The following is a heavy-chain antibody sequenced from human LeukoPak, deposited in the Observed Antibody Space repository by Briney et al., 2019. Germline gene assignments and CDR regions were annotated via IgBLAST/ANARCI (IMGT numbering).Heavy chain of an antibody. CDR2: ISGSGGST. Sequence: GGSLRLSCAASGFTLSSYAMSWVRQAPGKGLEWVSAISGSGGSTYYADSVKGRFTISRDNSKNTLYLQMNSLRAEDTAVYYCAKDMIVVVKPTFDYWGQGTLVTVSS. V-gene: IGHV3-23*01. J-gene: IGHJ4*02. CDR3: AKDMIVVVKPTFDY. D-gene: IGHD3-22*01. CDR1: GFTLSSYA.